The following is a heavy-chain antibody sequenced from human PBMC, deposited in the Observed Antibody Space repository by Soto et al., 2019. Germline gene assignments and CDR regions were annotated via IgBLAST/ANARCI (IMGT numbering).Heavy chain of an antibody. Sequence: PSVKVSCKASGYTFTSYGISWVRQAPGQGLEWMGWISAYNGNTNYAQKLQGRVTITTDTSTSTAYMELRSLRSEDTAVYYCARASEILVPAAAFDYWGQGTLVTVSS. D-gene: IGHD2-2*01. CDR2: ISAYNGNT. J-gene: IGHJ4*02. CDR1: GYTFTSYG. CDR3: ARASEILVPAAAFDY. V-gene: IGHV1-18*01.